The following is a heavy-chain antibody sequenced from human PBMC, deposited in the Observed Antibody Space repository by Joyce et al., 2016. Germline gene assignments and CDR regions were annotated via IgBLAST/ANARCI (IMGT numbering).Heavy chain of an antibody. CDR3: ARGGYYDSGYRFDS. Sequence: QVQLVQSGAEVKKPGASVKVSCKASGYTFTDYGFNWVRQAPGQGLEWMGWISAYNGNINFAQKLQDRVTMTTDTSTSTAYRELRSLRSDDTAVYYCARGGYYDSGYRFDSWGQGTLVTVSS. CDR1: GYTFTDYG. J-gene: IGHJ5*01. D-gene: IGHD3-22*01. CDR2: ISAYNGNI. V-gene: IGHV1-18*04.